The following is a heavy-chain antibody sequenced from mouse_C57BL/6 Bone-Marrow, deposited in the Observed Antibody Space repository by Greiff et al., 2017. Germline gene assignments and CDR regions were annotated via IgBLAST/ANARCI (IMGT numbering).Heavy chain of an antibody. CDR1: GYTFTDYY. J-gene: IGHJ3*01. D-gene: IGHD2-3*01. V-gene: IGHV1-76*01. CDR2: IYPGSGST. CDR3: ARSGWLPWFAY. Sequence: QVQLKESGAELVRPGASVKLSCKASGYTFTDYYINWVKQRPGQGLEWIARIYPGSGSTYYNEKFKGKATLTAENSSSTAYMQLSSLTSEDSAVYFCARSGWLPWFAYWGQGTLVTVSA.